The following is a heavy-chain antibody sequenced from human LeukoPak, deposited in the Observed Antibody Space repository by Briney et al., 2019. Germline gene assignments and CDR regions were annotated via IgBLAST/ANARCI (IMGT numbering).Heavy chain of an antibody. J-gene: IGHJ4*02. CDR1: GGSISNNYW. CDR3: ARAQGIAVAGFDY. Sequence: SGTLSLTCAVSGGSISNNYWWSWVRQPPGKGLEWIGVIYHSGSTNYNPSLKSRVTISVDKSKNQFSLKLSSVTAADTAVYYCARAQGIAVAGFDYWGQGTLVTVSS. D-gene: IGHD6-19*01. CDR2: IYHSGST. V-gene: IGHV4-4*02.